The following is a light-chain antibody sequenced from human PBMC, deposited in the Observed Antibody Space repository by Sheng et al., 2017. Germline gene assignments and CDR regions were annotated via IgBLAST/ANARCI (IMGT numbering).Light chain of an antibody. V-gene: IGKV3-15*01. CDR2: GAS. Sequence: EIVMTQSPATLSVSPGERATLSCRASQRINTNVAWHQQKPGQAPRLLIYGASTRAAGVPPRISGSGSGTDFTLTISRLEPEDFAVYYCQAYGISRWTFGQGTKVEIK. CDR3: QAYGISRWT. J-gene: IGKJ1*01. CDR1: QRINTN.